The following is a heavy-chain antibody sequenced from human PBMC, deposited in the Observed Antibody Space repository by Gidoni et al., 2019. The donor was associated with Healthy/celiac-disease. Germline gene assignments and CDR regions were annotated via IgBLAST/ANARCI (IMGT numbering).Heavy chain of an antibody. CDR1: GFTFSNAW. CDR3: TTALPGAIYGMDV. J-gene: IGHJ6*02. Sequence: EVQLVESGGGLVKPGGSLRLSCAASGFTFSNAWMSWVRQAPGKGLEWVGRIKSKTDGGTTDYAAPVKGRFTISRDDSKNTLYLQMNSLKTEDTAVYYCTTALPGAIYGMDVWGQGTTVTVSS. CDR2: IKSKTDGGTT. V-gene: IGHV3-15*01.